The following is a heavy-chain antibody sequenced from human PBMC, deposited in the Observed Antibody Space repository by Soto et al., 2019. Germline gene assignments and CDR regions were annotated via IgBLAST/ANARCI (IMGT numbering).Heavy chain of an antibody. CDR3: ARGWRFDP. D-gene: IGHD3-3*01. CDR2: INHSGTT. J-gene: IGHJ5*02. V-gene: IGHV4-34*01. Sequence: SETLSLTCAVRGGSFSSYQWGWIRQTLGQGLEWIGEINHSGTTNYNPSLKSRLTMSVDTSKKEFSLKLTSVTAADTAVYYCARGWRFDPWGQGTLVTVSS. CDR1: GGSFSSYQ.